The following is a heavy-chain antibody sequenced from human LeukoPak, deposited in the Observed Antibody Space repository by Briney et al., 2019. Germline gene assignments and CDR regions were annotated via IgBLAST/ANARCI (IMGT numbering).Heavy chain of an antibody. D-gene: IGHD3-10*01. CDR1: GGSFSGYY. V-gene: IGHV4-34*01. Sequence: SETLSLTCAVYGGSFSGYYWSWIRQPPGKGLEWIWEINHSGSTNYNPSLKSRVTISVDTSKNQFSLKLSSVTAADTAVYYCARGRRFGEFNFDYWGQGTLVTVSS. CDR3: ARGRRFGEFNFDY. CDR2: INHSGST. J-gene: IGHJ4*02.